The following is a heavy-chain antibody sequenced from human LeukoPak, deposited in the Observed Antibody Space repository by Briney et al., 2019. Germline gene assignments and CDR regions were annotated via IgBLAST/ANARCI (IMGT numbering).Heavy chain of an antibody. V-gene: IGHV1-2*02. Sequence: ASVKVPCKASGYTFTGYYMHWVRQAPGQGLEWMGWIDPNSGGTNYAQKFQGRVTMTRDASISTAYMELSSLRSDDTAVYYCSRDVTTIAVTGIVNWFDPWGQGTLVTVSS. CDR3: SRDVTTIAVTGIVNWFDP. J-gene: IGHJ5*02. CDR2: IDPNSGGT. CDR1: GYTFTGYY. D-gene: IGHD6-19*01.